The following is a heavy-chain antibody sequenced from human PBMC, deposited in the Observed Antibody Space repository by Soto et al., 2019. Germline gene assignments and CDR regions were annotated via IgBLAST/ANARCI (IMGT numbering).Heavy chain of an antibody. V-gene: IGHV1-58*02. CDR1: GFTFTSSA. D-gene: IGHD3-9*01. J-gene: IGHJ4*02. CDR2: IVVGSGNT. CDR3: AAAGLRYFDLFDY. Sequence: SVKVSCKASGFTFTSSAMQWVRQARGQRLEWIGWIVVGSGNTNYAQKFQERVTITRDMSTSTAYMELSSLRSEDTAVYYCAAAGLRYFDLFDYWGQGTLVTVSS.